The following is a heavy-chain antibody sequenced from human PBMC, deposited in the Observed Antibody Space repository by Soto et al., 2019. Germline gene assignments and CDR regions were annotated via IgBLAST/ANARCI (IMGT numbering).Heavy chain of an antibody. V-gene: IGHV1-69*01. J-gene: IGHJ6*02. CDR1: GGTFSSYA. D-gene: IGHD1-1*01. CDR2: IIPIFGTA. CDR3: ARGVRRWNHEPHYYYYYGMDV. Sequence: QVQLVQSGAEVKKPGSSVKVSCKASGGTFSSYAISWVRQAPGQGLEWMGGIIPIFGTANYAQKFQGRVTITADESTSTADMELSSLRSEDTAVYYCARGVRRWNHEPHYYYYYGMDVWGQGTTVTVSS.